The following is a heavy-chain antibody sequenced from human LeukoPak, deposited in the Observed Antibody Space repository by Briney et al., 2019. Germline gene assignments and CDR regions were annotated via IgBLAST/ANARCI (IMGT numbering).Heavy chain of an antibody. D-gene: IGHD4-17*01. CDR2: ISAYNGNT. Sequence: ASVKVSCKASGYTFTSYGISWVRQAPGQGLEWMGWISAYNGNTNYAQKLQGRVTMTTDTSTSTAYMELRSLRSDDTAVYYCAVAPATVTTSIDYYYGMDVWGQGTTVTVSS. J-gene: IGHJ6*02. CDR1: GYTFTSYG. CDR3: AVAPATVTTSIDYYYGMDV. V-gene: IGHV1-18*01.